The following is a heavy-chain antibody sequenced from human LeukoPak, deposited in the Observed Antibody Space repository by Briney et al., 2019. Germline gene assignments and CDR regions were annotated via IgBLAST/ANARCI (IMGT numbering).Heavy chain of an antibody. D-gene: IGHD2-15*01. CDR3: ATALSGYDAFDI. J-gene: IGHJ3*02. CDR1: GFTFSSSW. V-gene: IGHV3-7*01. Sequence: GGSLRLSCAASGFTFSSSWISWVRQAPGKGLEWVASIREDGSEKTSVDSVKGRFTISRDNAKNSLYLQMDSLRAEDTAVYYCATALSGYDAFDIWGQGTMVSVSS. CDR2: IREDGSEK.